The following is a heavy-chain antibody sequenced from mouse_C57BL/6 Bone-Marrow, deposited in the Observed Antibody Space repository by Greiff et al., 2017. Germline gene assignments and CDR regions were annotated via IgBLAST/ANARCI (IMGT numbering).Heavy chain of an antibody. Sequence: QVQLQQSGAELVRPGTSVKVSCKASGYVFTNYLIEWVKQRPGQGLEWIGVINPGSGGTNSNEKFKGKATLTADKSSSTAYMQLISLTAEDSAVYFCARWGFYYYGYFDYWGQGTTLTVSS. CDR3: ARWGFYYYGYFDY. J-gene: IGHJ2*01. D-gene: IGHD1-1*01. CDR1: GYVFTNYL. V-gene: IGHV1-54*01. CDR2: INPGSGGT.